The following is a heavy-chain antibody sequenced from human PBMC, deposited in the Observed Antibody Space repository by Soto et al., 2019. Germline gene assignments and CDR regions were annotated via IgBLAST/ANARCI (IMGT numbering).Heavy chain of an antibody. Sequence: QVQLQESGPGLVKPSETLSLTCAVSGDSINNGFWWTWVRHPPGKGLVGIGEKHHSGSTNYNLSLRSQVSIFADKAKNLSSRNLSSVTAAEAAVYFCTSSSGWWRLDVWGQGTTVTVSS. CDR2: KHHSGST. J-gene: IGHJ6*02. D-gene: IGHD6-19*01. CDR3: TSSSGWWRLDV. CDR1: GDSINNGFW. V-gene: IGHV4-4*02.